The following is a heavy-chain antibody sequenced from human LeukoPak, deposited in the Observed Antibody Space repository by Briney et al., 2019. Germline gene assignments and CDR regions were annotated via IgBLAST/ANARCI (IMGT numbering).Heavy chain of an antibody. V-gene: IGHV1-69*05. CDR1: GGTFSSYA. D-gene: IGHD3-9*01. CDR3: ASGRNLLLRYFDWLDYYYMDV. J-gene: IGHJ6*03. Sequence: ASVKVSCKASGGTFSSYAISWVRQAPGQGLEWMGRIIPIFGTANYAQKFQGRVTITTDESPSTAYMELSSLRSEDTAVYYCASGRNLLLRYFDWLDYYYMDVWGKGTTVTVSS. CDR2: IIPIFGTA.